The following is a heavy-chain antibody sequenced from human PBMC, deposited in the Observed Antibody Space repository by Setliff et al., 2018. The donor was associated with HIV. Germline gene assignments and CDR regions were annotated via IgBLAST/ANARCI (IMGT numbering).Heavy chain of an antibody. CDR1: ADTFTNCL. CDR2: INTDSGTP. J-gene: IGHJ5*01. Sequence: ASVKVSCKASADTFTNCLINWVRQAPGQGLEWKGWINTDSGTPTYAQAFTGRFVFSLDTSVSTAFLQITSLKAEDTAVYYCVRGDHDVWGDYSNFFDSWGQGTLVTVSS. V-gene: IGHV7-4-1*02. CDR3: VRGDHDVWGDYSNFFDS. D-gene: IGHD3-3*01.